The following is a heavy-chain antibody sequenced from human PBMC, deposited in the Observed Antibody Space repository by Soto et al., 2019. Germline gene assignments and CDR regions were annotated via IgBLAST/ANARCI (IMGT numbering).Heavy chain of an antibody. J-gene: IGHJ5*02. Sequence: PGGSLRLSCAASGFTVSSNYMSWVRQAPGKGLEWVSSIHPGGDTFYADSVKGRFSFSRDNSKNTVYLQMNSLRVEDTAVYYCARGTDGAKIRFDPWGQGTLVTVSS. CDR3: ARGTDGAKIRFDP. V-gene: IGHV3-53*01. CDR2: IHPGGDT. CDR1: GFTVSSNY.